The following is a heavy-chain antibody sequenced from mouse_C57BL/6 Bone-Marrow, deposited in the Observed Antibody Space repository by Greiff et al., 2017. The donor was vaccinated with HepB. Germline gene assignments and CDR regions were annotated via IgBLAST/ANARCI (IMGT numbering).Heavy chain of an antibody. J-gene: IGHJ3*01. Sequence: QVQLQQSGPELVKPGASVKISCKASGYAFSSSWMNWVKQRPGKGLEWIGRIYPGDGDTNYNGKFKGKATLTADKSSSTAYMQLSSLTSEDSAVYLCARSRSYYTICFAYWGQGTLVTVSA. V-gene: IGHV1-82*01. CDR3: ARSRSYYTICFAY. CDR1: GYAFSSSW. D-gene: IGHD2-12*01. CDR2: IYPGDGDT.